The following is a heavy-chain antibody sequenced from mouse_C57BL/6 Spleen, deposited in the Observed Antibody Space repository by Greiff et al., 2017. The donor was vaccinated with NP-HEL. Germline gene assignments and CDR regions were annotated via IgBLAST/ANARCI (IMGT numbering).Heavy chain of an antibody. CDR2: IDPENGDT. D-gene: IGHD3-2*02. V-gene: IGHV14-4*01. CDR3: TTRLRKGAMDY. CDR1: GFNIKDDY. Sequence: VQLKESGAELVRPGASVKLSCTASGFNIKDDYMHWVKQRPEQGLEWIGWIDPENGDTEYASKFQGKATITADTSSNTAYLQLSSLTSEDTAVYYCTTRLRKGAMDYWGQGTSVTVSS. J-gene: IGHJ4*01.